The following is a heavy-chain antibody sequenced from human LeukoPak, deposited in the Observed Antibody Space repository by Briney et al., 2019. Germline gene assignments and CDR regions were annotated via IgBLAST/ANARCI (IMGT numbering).Heavy chain of an antibody. D-gene: IGHD3-3*02. Sequence: SETLSLTCTVSGGSIRGDYYFWNWIRQTPEKGLEWIGYIYSSGSTYYNPSVKSRVTISVDTSNNQFSLKLRSVTAADTAVYFCARSTYYSDRSAFFFPHYFDYWGQGPLVTVSS. J-gene: IGHJ4*02. CDR1: GGSIRGDYYF. CDR3: ARSTYYSDRSAFFFPHYFDY. CDR2: IYSSGST. V-gene: IGHV4-30-4*01.